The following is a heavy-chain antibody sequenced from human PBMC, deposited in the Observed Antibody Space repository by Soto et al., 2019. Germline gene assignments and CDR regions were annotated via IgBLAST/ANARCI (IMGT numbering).Heavy chain of an antibody. Sequence: EVQLVESGGGLIQPGGSLRLSCAASGFTVSSNYMSWVRQAPGKGLEWVSVIYSGGSTYYADSVKGRFTISRDNSKNTLYLQMNSLRAEDTAVYYCARDHYYDSSGYAYWGQGTLVTVSS. CDR3: ARDHYYDSSGYAY. CDR1: GFTVSSNY. D-gene: IGHD3-22*01. J-gene: IGHJ4*02. CDR2: IYSGGST. V-gene: IGHV3-53*01.